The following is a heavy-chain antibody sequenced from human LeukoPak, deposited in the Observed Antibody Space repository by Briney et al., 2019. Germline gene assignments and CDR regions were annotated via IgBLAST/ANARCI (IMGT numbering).Heavy chain of an antibody. J-gene: IGHJ4*02. D-gene: IGHD2-2*01. CDR1: GYTFTGYF. CDR2: INPNSGGT. Sequence: ASVKVSCKASGYTFTGYFIHWVRQVPGQGLEWMGWINPNSGGTNYAQKFQGRVTMTRDTSTNTAYMELSRLRSDDTAIYYCARESIIPAARGDYWAQGTLVTVSS. V-gene: IGHV1-2*02. CDR3: ARESIIPAARGDY.